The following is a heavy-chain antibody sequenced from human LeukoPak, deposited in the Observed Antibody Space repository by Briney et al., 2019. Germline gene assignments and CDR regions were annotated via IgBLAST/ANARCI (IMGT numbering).Heavy chain of an antibody. CDR3: AREVRESSGWYYYGMDV. CDR2: ISSSGSTI. J-gene: IGHJ6*02. CDR1: GFTFSDYY. Sequence: GGSLRLSCAASGFTFSDYYMSWIRQAPGKGLEWVSYISSSGSTIYYANSVKGRFTISRDNAKNSLYLQMNSLRAEDTAVYYCAREVRESSGWYYYGMDVWGQGTTVTVSS. V-gene: IGHV3-11*01. D-gene: IGHD6-19*01.